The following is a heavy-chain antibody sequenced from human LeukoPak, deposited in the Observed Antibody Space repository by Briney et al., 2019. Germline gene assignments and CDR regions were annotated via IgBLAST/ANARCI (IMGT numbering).Heavy chain of an antibody. D-gene: IGHD2-15*01. Sequence: SSVKVSCKASGGTFSSYAISWVRQAPGQGLERMGRIIPILGIANYAQKFQGRVTINADKSTSTAYMELSSLRSEDTAVYYCARGGVVVAATGLDYWGQGTLVTVSS. J-gene: IGHJ4*02. CDR1: GGTFSSYA. CDR2: IIPILGIA. CDR3: ARGGVVVAATGLDY. V-gene: IGHV1-69*04.